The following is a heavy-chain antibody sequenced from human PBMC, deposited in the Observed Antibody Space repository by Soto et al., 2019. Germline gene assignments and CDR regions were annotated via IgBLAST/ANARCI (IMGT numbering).Heavy chain of an antibody. J-gene: IGHJ6*02. Sequence: GSLKISCKGSGYSFTSYWIGWVRQMPGKGLEWMGIIYPGDSDTRYSPSFQGQVTISADKSISTAYLQWSSLKASDTAMYYCARCSGYSSSWYFDYGMDVWGQGTTVTVS. D-gene: IGHD6-13*01. V-gene: IGHV5-51*01. CDR3: ARCSGYSSSWYFDYGMDV. CDR1: GYSFTSYW. CDR2: IYPGDSDT.